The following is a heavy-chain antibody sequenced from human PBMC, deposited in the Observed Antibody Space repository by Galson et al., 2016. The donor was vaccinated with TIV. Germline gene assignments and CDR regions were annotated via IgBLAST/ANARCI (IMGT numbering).Heavy chain of an antibody. CDR3: ARELHWSGRDY. CDR1: GFTFTSYG. J-gene: IGHJ4*02. V-gene: IGHV3-33*01. Sequence: SLRLSCAASGFTFTSYGMHWARQATGKGLEWVAVIWHDGSNKYYADSVKGRLTISRDNSKNTLYLQMDSLRAEDTAVYYCARELHWSGRDYWGQGTLVTVSA. CDR2: IWHDGSNK. D-gene: IGHD3-3*01.